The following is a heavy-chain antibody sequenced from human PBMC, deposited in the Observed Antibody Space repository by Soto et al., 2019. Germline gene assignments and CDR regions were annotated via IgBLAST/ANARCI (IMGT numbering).Heavy chain of an antibody. V-gene: IGHV3-72*01. CDR1: GFTFSDHS. J-gene: IGHJ4*02. Sequence: EVQLVESGGGLVQPGGSLRLSCAVSGFTFSDHSMDWVRQAPGKGLEWVGGSRSKGNSDTTASAASVKVRFTFSSDDSNNSLYLQKNNLQTEDKAVYYCARGDAKKTDYGSDFDYWGQGTLVTVSS. CDR2: SRSKGNSDTT. CDR3: ARGDAKKTDYGSDFDY. D-gene: IGHD3-10*01.